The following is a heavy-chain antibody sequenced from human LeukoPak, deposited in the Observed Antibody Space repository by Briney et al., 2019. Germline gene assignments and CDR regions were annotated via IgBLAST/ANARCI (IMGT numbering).Heavy chain of an antibody. CDR2: ISAYNDNT. CDR1: GYAFTSYG. Sequence: ASVKVSCKASGYAFTSYGISWVRQATGQGLEWMGWISAYNDNTNYVQKLQGRVTMTTDISTSTAYMELRSLGSDDTAVYYCARGPDFDWPMRPFDYWGQGTLVTVSS. J-gene: IGHJ4*02. D-gene: IGHD3-9*01. CDR3: ARGPDFDWPMRPFDY. V-gene: IGHV1-18*04.